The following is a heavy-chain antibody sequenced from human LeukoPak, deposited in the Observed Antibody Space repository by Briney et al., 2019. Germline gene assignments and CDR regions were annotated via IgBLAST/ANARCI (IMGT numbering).Heavy chain of an antibody. J-gene: IGHJ4*02. V-gene: IGHV4-39*01. D-gene: IGHD2-2*01. CDR1: GGSISSSSYY. CDR2: IYYSGST. CDR3: ARGTSSPDLIDY. Sequence: SETLSLTCTVSGGSISSSSYYWGWIRQPPGKGLEWIGSIYYSGSTYYNPSLKSRVTISVDTSKNQFSLKLSSVTAADTAVYYCARGTSSPDLIDYWGQGTLVTDSS.